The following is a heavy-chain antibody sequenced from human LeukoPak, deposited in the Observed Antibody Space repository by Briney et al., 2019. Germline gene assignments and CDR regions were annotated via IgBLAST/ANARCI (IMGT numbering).Heavy chain of an antibody. J-gene: IGHJ3*02. V-gene: IGHV4-34*01. CDR3: ARGPRKITMIVVVRGAFDI. CDR2: INHSGST. D-gene: IGHD3-22*01. Sequence: PSETLSLTCAVYGGSFSGYYWSWIRQPPGKGLEWIGEINHSGSTNYNPSLKSRVTISVDTSKNQFSLKLSSVTAADTAVYYCARGPRKITMIVVVRGAFDIWGQGTMVTVSS. CDR1: GGSFSGYY.